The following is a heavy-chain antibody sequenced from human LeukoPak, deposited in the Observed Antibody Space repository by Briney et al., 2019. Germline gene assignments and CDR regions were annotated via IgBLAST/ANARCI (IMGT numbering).Heavy chain of an antibody. J-gene: IGHJ4*02. V-gene: IGHV3-23*01. CDR3: AKDRHADGPFDY. Sequence: GGSLRLSCAASGFTFSSYAMSWVRQAPGKGLEWVSSITGSGAGTYYADSVKGRFTISRDNSENTLYLQMNSLRAEDTAVYYCAKDRHADGPFDYWGQGTLVTVSS. CDR1: GFTFSSYA. CDR2: ITGSGAGT.